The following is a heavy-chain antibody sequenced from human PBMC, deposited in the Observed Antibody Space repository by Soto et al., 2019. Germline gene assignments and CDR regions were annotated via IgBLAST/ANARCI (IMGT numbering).Heavy chain of an antibody. Sequence: LRLSCAASRFTFSSYRMNWVRQARGPVREWVSYISSSSSTIYYADPVKGRFNISRDNAKTSLYLQMNSLRDEDTAVYYCARATMVRGGGYFDHWGQGTLVTVSS. J-gene: IGHJ4*02. CDR1: RFTFSSYR. V-gene: IGHV3-48*02. CDR2: ISSSSSTI. D-gene: IGHD3-10*01. CDR3: ARATMVRGGGYFDH.